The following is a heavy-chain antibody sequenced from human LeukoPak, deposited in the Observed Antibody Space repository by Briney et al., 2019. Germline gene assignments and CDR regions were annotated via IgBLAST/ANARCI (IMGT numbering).Heavy chain of an antibody. CDR2: IYSGGST. D-gene: IGHD4-17*01. V-gene: IGHV3-53*01. CDR3: TRERGPWDDYVRTTEEERGMDV. Sequence: GGSLRLSCAASGFTFSSNYMSWVGQAPGKGLEWVSVIYSGGSTYYADSVKGRFTISRDNSKNTLYLQMNSLRAEDTAVYYCTRERGPWDDYVRTTEEERGMDVWGQGTTVTVSS. J-gene: IGHJ6*02. CDR1: GFTFSSNY.